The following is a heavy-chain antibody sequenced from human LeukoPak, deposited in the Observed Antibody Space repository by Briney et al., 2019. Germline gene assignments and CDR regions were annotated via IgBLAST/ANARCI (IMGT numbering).Heavy chain of an antibody. J-gene: IGHJ4*02. V-gene: IGHV4-39*01. D-gene: IGHD2-2*01. Sequence: SETLSLTCTVSGGSISSSSYYWGWIRQPPGKGLEWIGSIYYSGSTYYNPSLKSRVTISVDTSKNQFSLKLSSVTAADTAVYYCARGPDIAVVPAAKGHGSPYYFDYWGQGTLVTVSS. CDR3: ARGPDIAVVPAAKGHGSPYYFDY. CDR2: IYYSGST. CDR1: GGSISSSSYY.